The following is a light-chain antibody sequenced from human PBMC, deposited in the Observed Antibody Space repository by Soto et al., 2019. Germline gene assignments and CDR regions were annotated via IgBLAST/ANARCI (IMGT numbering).Light chain of an antibody. Sequence: EIVMTQSPVTLSVSPGERATLSCTASQSVNNNVAWYQQKHGHTPRLLIYSASIGATGTPARFSGSGSGSDVTITIRSLQSEDVEVYDGQQYNQWPLTFGPGTKVDIK. CDR2: SAS. CDR1: QSVNNN. V-gene: IGKV3-15*01. J-gene: IGKJ3*01. CDR3: QQYNQWPLT.